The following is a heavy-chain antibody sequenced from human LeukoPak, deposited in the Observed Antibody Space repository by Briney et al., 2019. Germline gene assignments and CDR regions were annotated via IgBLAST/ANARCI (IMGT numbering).Heavy chain of an antibody. CDR3: AKAWDYGDRGEIDY. CDR2: VSTYNGDA. V-gene: IGHV1-18*01. J-gene: IGHJ4*02. Sequence: ASVNVSCKASGYTFANYAINWVRQAPGHGLEWMGWVSTYNGDAKYAQSVQGRVTLTTDTSTTTAHMELRSLTSDDTAVYYCAKAWDYGDRGEIDYWGQGTLVIVSS. D-gene: IGHD4-17*01. CDR1: GYTFANYA.